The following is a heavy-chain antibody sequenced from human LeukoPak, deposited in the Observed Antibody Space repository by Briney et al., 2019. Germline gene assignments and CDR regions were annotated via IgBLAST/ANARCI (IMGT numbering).Heavy chain of an antibody. V-gene: IGHV4-34*01. Sequence: SETLSLTCAVYGGSFSGYYWSWIRQPPGKGLEWIGEINHSGSTNYNPSLKSRVTISVDTSKNQFSLKLSSVTAADTAVYYCARRAAAGKFDYWCQGTLVTVSS. D-gene: IGHD6-13*01. J-gene: IGHJ4*02. CDR3: ARRAAAGKFDY. CDR1: GGSFSGYY. CDR2: INHSGST.